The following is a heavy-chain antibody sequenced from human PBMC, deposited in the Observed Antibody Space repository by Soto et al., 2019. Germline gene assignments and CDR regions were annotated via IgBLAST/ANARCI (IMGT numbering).Heavy chain of an antibody. CDR2: INPSNGFT. Sequence: QVQLVQSGAELKKPGASVSLSCKAAGFTLNIYYIHWVRLSPGEGLHWLGVINPSNGFTSYAQKFQGRVTMTADTSTTTVYLELSGLRSGDTAVYFCARDWPDTYCGGDCPLGYFYHGMDVWGQGTAVTVSS. J-gene: IGHJ6*02. D-gene: IGHD2-21*02. CDR1: GFTLNIYY. CDR3: ARDWPDTYCGGDCPLGYFYHGMDV. V-gene: IGHV1-46*02.